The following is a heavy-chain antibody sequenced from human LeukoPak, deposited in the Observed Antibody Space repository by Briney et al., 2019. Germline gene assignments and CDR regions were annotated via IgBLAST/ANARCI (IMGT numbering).Heavy chain of an antibody. V-gene: IGHV1-2*02. CDR3: ARDRGSLGYCSGGSCYQYFQH. J-gene: IGHJ1*01. CDR2: INPNSGGT. D-gene: IGHD2-15*01. Sequence: ASVKVSCKASGYTFTGYYMHWVRQAPGQGLEWMGWINPNSGGTNYAPKFQGRVTMTRDTSISTAYMELSRLRSDDTAVYYCARDRGSLGYCSGGSCYQYFQHWGQGTLVTVSS. CDR1: GYTFTGYY.